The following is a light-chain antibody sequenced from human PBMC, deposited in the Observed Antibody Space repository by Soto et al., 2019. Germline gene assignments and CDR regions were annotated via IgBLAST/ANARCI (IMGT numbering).Light chain of an antibody. J-gene: IGKJ3*01. Sequence: DIQMTQSPSSVSASVGDRVTITCRASQAIGHWLAWYQQKPGNAPKLLIYGASSLQSGVPSRFSGSGSGTDFTLTITDLQHEDFATYYCQQATSFATFGPGTKVDI. CDR2: GAS. CDR3: QQATSFAT. V-gene: IGKV1-12*01. CDR1: QAIGHW.